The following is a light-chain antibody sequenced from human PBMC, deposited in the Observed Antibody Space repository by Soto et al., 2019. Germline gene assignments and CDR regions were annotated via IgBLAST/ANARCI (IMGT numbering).Light chain of an antibody. J-gene: IGLJ3*02. Sequence: QSALTQPASGSGSPGRSFTISCTGPRSDVGSYNLVSWYQQHPGKAPKLMIYEASKRPSGVSNRFSGSKSGNTASLTISGLQAEDEADYYCCSYAGSSTLVFGGGTKLTVL. CDR3: CSYAGSSTLV. CDR1: RSDVGSYNL. CDR2: EAS. V-gene: IGLV2-23*01.